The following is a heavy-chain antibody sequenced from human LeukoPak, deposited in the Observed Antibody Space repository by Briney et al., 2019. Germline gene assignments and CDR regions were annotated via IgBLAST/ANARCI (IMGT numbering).Heavy chain of an antibody. V-gene: IGHV5-51*01. Sequence: GESLQISCKGSGYSFIHFWIGWVRQLPGKGLEWMGIIYPGDSDTRYSPSFQGQVTISADKSISTAYLQWSSLKASDTAMYYCASRINDAFDIWGQGTMVTVSS. CDR3: ASRINDAFDI. J-gene: IGHJ3*02. CDR2: IYPGDSDT. CDR1: GYSFIHFW.